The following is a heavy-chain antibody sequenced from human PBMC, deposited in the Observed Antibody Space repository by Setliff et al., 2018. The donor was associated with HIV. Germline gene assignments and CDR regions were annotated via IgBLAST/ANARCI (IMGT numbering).Heavy chain of an antibody. Sequence: GESLKISCAASGFTFSTYNMNWVRQAPGKGLEWVSSISDTRGYLYYADSVKGRFTISRDNAKNSLYLQMNSLRAEDTAVYYCARGRYYDIFTGHYYSGYYYYMDVWGKGTTVTVSS. V-gene: IGHV3-21*01. D-gene: IGHD3-9*01. CDR3: ARGRYYDIFTGHYYSGYYYYMDV. CDR1: GFTFSTYN. CDR2: ISDTRGYL. J-gene: IGHJ6*03.